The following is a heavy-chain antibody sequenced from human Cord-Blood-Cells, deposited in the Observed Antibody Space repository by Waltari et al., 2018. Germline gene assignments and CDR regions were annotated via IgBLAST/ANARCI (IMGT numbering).Heavy chain of an antibody. CDR3: ARGQFGIAARRGAFDI. CDR1: GGSFSGYY. J-gene: IGHJ3*02. CDR2: INHRGST. Sequence: QVQLQQWGAGLLKPSETLSLTCAVYGGSFSGYYWRWNRQPPGKGLEWIGEINHRGSTNYNPSLKSRVTISVDTSKNQFSLKLSSVTAADTAVYYCARGQFGIAARRGAFDIWGQGTMVTVSS. D-gene: IGHD6-6*01. V-gene: IGHV4-34*01.